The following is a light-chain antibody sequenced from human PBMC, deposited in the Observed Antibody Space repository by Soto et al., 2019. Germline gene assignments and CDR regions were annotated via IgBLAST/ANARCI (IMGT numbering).Light chain of an antibody. CDR2: GAS. CDR3: QQYGSSPVT. CDR1: QSVSSIY. Sequence: EIVLTQSPGTLSLSPGERATLSCRASQSVSSIYLAWYQQKPGQAPRVLIYGASSRPTGIPDRFSGSGSGTDFTLTISSLEPEDFAVFYCQQYGSSPVTFGQGTKVEIK. V-gene: IGKV3-20*01. J-gene: IGKJ1*01.